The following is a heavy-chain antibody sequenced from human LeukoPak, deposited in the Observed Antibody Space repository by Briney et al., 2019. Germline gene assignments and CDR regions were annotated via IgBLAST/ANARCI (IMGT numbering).Heavy chain of an antibody. CDR1: GYTFTGYY. Sequence: ASVKVSCKASGYTFTGYYMHWVRQAPGQGLEWMGWINPNSGGTKYAQKFQGRVTMTRVTSISTAYMELSRLRSDDTAVYYCARETSYDRYFDYWGQGTLVTVSS. CDR3: ARETSYDRYFDY. J-gene: IGHJ4*02. V-gene: IGHV1-2*02. D-gene: IGHD5-12*01. CDR2: INPNSGGT.